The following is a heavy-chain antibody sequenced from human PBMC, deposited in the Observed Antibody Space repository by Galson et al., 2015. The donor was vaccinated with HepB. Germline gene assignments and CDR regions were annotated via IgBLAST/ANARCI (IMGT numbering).Heavy chain of an antibody. J-gene: IGHJ4*02. CDR3: ASSGPVADFDY. Sequence: SLRLSCAASGFTFSSYWMSWVRQAPGKGLEWVANIKQDGSEKYYVDSVKGRFTISRDNAKNSLYLQMNSLRAEDTAVYYCASSGPVADFDYWGQGTLVTVSS. CDR1: GFTFSSYW. D-gene: IGHD6-19*01. V-gene: IGHV3-7*01. CDR2: IKQDGSEK.